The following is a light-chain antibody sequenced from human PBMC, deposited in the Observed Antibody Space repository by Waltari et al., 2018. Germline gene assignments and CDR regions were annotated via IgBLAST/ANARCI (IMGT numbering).Light chain of an antibody. CDR3: CSYAGSSTHVV. CDR1: SSDVGSYNL. V-gene: IGLV2-23*02. CDR2: EVS. Sequence: VSGSPGPSITISCTGTSSDVGSYNLVSWYQQHPGKAPKLMIYEVSKRPSGVSNRFSGSKSGNTASLTISGLQAEDEADYYCCSYAGSSTHVVFGGGTKLTVL. J-gene: IGLJ2*01.